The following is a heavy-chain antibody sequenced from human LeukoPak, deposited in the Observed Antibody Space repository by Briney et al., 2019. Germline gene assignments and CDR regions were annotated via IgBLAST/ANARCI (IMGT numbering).Heavy chain of an antibody. J-gene: IGHJ4*02. CDR2: ITSGGGT. CDR3: AKRSESTSGSFDY. V-gene: IGHV3-23*01. Sequence: GGSLRLSCAASGFTFSSYGLTWVRQAPGKGLECVSLITSGGGTYYADSVKGRFTISRDNSKNTLSLQMNSLKAEDTAVYYCAKRSESTSGSFDYWGQGTLVTVSS. D-gene: IGHD1-1*01. CDR1: GFTFSSYG.